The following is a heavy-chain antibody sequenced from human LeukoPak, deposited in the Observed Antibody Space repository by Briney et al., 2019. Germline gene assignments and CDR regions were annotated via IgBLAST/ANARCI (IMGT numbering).Heavy chain of an antibody. CDR1: GYTFTSYG. V-gene: IGHV1-18*01. D-gene: IGHD3-16*01. CDR2: ISAYNGKT. Sequence: GAAVTVSCLSSGYTFTSYGISWVRQAPGQGLEGMGWISAYNGKTNYVQKLQGRVTMTTDASTSTAYMELRSLRSDDTAVYYCARDRGMITFGGARAFDYCGEGTLVSVPS. J-gene: IGHJ4*02. CDR3: ARDRGMITFGGARAFDY.